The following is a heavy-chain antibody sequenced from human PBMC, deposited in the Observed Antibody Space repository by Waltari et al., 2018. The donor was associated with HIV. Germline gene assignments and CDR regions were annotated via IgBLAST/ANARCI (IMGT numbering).Heavy chain of an antibody. Sequence: EVQLVESGGGSVKPGGSLRLSCAASGFGFSYAWMNWVRQAPGKGLEWVGRIKSKTDGGTTDYAAAVNGRFSISRDDEKNTVHLQVNSLKTEDTAVYYCTTDLWEGDTLDRNCWGQGTLVTVSS. CDR1: GFGFSYAW. D-gene: IGHD1-26*01. V-gene: IGHV3-15*01. CDR3: TTDLWEGDTLDRNC. J-gene: IGHJ4*02. CDR2: IKSKTDGGTT.